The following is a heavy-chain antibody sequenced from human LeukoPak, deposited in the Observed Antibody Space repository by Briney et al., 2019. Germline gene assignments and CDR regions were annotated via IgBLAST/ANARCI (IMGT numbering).Heavy chain of an antibody. CDR3: ARECGRSDICMN. Sequence: GGSLRLSCAASGFTFSTYWMHWVRQAPGKGLEWVSRIKDDGSTQDYADSVKGRFTISRDNAKNTVDLQMNSLRVEDTAVYYCARECGRSDICMNWGQGTMVTVSS. CDR2: IKDDGSTQ. J-gene: IGHJ3*01. V-gene: IGHV3-74*01. D-gene: IGHD3-9*01. CDR1: GFTFSTYW.